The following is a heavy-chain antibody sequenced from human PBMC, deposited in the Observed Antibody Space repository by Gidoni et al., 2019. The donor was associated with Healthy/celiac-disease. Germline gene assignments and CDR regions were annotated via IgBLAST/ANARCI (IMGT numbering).Heavy chain of an antibody. V-gene: IGHV1-2*04. Sequence: QVQLVQSEAEVKKPGASVKVSCKASGYTFTGYYIHGGRQAPGQGLEWVGWINTNSVGTNYEQKFQGWVTMTRDTSSSTAYMELSRLRSDDTAVYYCARDGNARDIVADYYYGMDVWGQGTTVTVSS. CDR1: GYTFTGYY. D-gene: IGHD5-12*01. CDR3: ARDGNARDIVADYYYGMDV. J-gene: IGHJ6*02. CDR2: INTNSVGT.